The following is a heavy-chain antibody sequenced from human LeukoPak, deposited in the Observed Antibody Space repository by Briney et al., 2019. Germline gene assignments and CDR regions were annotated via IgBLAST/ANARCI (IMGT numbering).Heavy chain of an antibody. Sequence: PPGGSLRLSCAASGFTFSSYSMNWVRPAPGKGLEWISYISSGSSTIYYADSVKGRFTISRDNVKNSLHLQMSSLRDEDTAVYYCAREASGWFDPWGQGALVTVSS. V-gene: IGHV3-48*02. CDR1: GFTFSSYS. CDR3: AREASGWFDP. CDR2: ISSGSSTI. J-gene: IGHJ5*02.